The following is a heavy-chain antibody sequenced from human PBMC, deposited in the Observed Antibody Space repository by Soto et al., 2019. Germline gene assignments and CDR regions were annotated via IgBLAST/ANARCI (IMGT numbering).Heavy chain of an antibody. CDR2: INHSGST. D-gene: IGHD6-13*01. J-gene: IGHJ5*02. Sequence: TSETLSLTCAVYGGSFSGYYWSWIRQPPGKGLEWIGEINHSGSTNYNPSLKSRVTISVDTSKNQFSLKLSSVTAADTAVYYCARGRQSSSSPPKRWFDPWGQGTLVTVSS. CDR1: GGSFSGYY. CDR3: ARGRQSSSSPPKRWFDP. V-gene: IGHV4-34*01.